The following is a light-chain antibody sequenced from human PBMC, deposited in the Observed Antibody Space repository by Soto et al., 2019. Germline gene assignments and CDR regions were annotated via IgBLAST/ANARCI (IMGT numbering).Light chain of an antibody. V-gene: IGKV1-5*03. Sequence: DIQMTQSPSTLSGSVGDRVTITCRASQTISSWLAWYQQKPGKAPNLMIYKASTLKSGVPSRFSGSGSGTEFTLTISSLQPDDVATYYCQHYNSYSEALGQGTKVDIK. CDR1: QTISSW. J-gene: IGKJ1*01. CDR2: KAS. CDR3: QHYNSYSEA.